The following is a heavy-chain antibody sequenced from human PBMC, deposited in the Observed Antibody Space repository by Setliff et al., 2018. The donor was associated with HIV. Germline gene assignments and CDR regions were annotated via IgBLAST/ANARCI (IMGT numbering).Heavy chain of an antibody. CDR2: INHSGST. V-gene: IGHV4-34*01. J-gene: IGHJ4*02. CDR1: GGSFSGYY. CDR3: ARAFGDYEAFYFDS. Sequence: SETLSLTCAVYGGSFSGYYWSWIRQPPGKGLEWIGEINHSGSTNYNPSLKSRVTISVDTSQNQFSLKLSSVTAADTAIYYCARAFGDYEAFYFDSWGQGSLVTVS. D-gene: IGHD4-17*01.